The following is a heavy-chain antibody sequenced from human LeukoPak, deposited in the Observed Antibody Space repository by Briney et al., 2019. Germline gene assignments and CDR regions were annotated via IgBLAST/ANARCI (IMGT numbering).Heavy chain of an antibody. CDR2: ISGGGETT. CDR3: ARDYADYVGYFFFDY. CDR1: GFTLNNYA. V-gene: IGHV3-23*01. J-gene: IGHJ4*02. Sequence: PGGSLRLSCADSGFTLNNYAMNWVRPAPGKGLEWVSSISGGGETTYYADSAKGRFTISRDNSQNTLYLQMNSLRAEDTAVYYCARDYADYVGYFFFDYWGQGTLVTVSS. D-gene: IGHD4-17*01.